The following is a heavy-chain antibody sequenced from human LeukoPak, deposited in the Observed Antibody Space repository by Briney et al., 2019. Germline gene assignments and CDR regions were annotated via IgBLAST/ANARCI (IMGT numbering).Heavy chain of an antibody. Sequence: GGSLRLSCAASGFTVSSNYMSWVRQAPGKGLEWVANIKKDGSEKYYVDAVKGRFTISRDNAKTSLYLQMNSLRAEDTAVYYCARDLSGIAGYTYGRGIDYWGQGTLVTVSS. V-gene: IGHV3-7*01. J-gene: IGHJ4*02. D-gene: IGHD5-18*01. CDR1: GFTVSSNY. CDR2: IKKDGSEK. CDR3: ARDLSGIAGYTYGRGIDY.